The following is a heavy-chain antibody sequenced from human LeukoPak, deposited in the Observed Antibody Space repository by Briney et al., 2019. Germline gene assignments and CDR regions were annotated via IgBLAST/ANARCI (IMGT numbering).Heavy chain of an antibody. CDR3: ARSARVYDSSGYYRVTYFDY. CDR1: GFTFSDYY. D-gene: IGHD3-22*01. CDR2: ISRSGSTI. Sequence: GGSLRLSCAASGFTFSDYYMSWIRQAPGKGLEWVSYISRSGSTIYYADSVKGRFTISRDNAKNSLYLQMNSLRAEDTAVYYCARSARVYDSSGYYRVTYFDYWGQGTLVTVSS. V-gene: IGHV3-11*01. J-gene: IGHJ4*02.